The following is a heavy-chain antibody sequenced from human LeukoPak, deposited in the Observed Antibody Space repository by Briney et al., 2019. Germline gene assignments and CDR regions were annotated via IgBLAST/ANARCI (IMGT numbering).Heavy chain of an antibody. CDR2: LYYTGST. Sequence: SETLSLTCTVSGGSVSDYYWSWIRQSPGKGLEWIGYLYYTGSTSYNPSLKSRVTISADTSKNQFSLKLNSVTAADTAVYYCATRKLGNDYWGQGTLLTVSS. D-gene: IGHD7-27*01. CDR1: GGSVSDYY. V-gene: IGHV4-59*02. J-gene: IGHJ4*02. CDR3: ATRKLGNDY.